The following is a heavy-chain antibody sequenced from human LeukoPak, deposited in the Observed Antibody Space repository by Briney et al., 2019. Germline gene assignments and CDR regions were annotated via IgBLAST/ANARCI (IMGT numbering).Heavy chain of an antibody. D-gene: IGHD2-8*01. Sequence: GGSLRLSCAASAFTFSSYGMHWVRQAPGKGLEWVAYIQYDRTNEQYAHSVKGRFRISRDNSNNILYLQMNSLRIEDTAVYYCAKDRCSNGIGCYYYYMEVWGKGTTVTISS. CDR3: AKDRCSNGIGCYYYYMEV. J-gene: IGHJ6*03. V-gene: IGHV3-30*02. CDR1: AFTFSSYG. CDR2: IQYDRTNE.